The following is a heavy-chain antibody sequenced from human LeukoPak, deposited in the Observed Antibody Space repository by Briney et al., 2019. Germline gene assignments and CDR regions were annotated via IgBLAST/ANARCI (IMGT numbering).Heavy chain of an antibody. CDR1: GFTFSSYS. V-gene: IGHV3-21*01. J-gene: IGHJ4*02. D-gene: IGHD4-23*01. Sequence: GGSLRLSCAASGFTFSSYSMNWVRQAPGKGLEWVSSISSSSSYTYYADSVKGRFTISRDNAKNSLYLQMNSLRAEDTAVYYCARGNDYGGSWGQGTLVTVSS. CDR2: ISSSSSYT. CDR3: ARGNDYGGS.